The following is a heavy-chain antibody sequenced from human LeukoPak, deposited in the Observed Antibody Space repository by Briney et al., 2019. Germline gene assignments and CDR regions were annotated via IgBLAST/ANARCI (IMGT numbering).Heavy chain of an antibody. V-gene: IGHV4-34*01. CDR3: AREEIRITIFGVVIISDAFDI. J-gene: IGHJ3*02. CDR1: GGSFSGYY. CDR2: INHSGST. D-gene: IGHD3-3*01. Sequence: PSETLSLTCAVYGGSFSGYYWSWIRQPPGKGLEWIGEINHSGSTNYNPSLKSRVTISVDTSKNQFSLKLSSVTAADTAVYYCAREEIRITIFGVVIISDAFDIWGQGTMVTVSS.